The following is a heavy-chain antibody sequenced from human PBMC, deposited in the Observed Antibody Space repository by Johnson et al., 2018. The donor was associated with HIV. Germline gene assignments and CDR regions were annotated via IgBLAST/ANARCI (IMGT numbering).Heavy chain of an antibody. CDR1: GFTFNDYG. D-gene: IGHD3-10*01. CDR2: ITWNGGST. V-gene: IGHV3-20*04. Sequence: SGGGVVRPGGSLRLSCAASGFTFNDYGMSWVRQAPGKGLEWVSGITWNGGSTGYADSVKGRFSISRDNAKNSLSLQMNSLRAEDTALYYCARVRYYYGSGSRGAFDIWGQGTMVTVSS. J-gene: IGHJ3*02. CDR3: ARVRYYYGSGSRGAFDI.